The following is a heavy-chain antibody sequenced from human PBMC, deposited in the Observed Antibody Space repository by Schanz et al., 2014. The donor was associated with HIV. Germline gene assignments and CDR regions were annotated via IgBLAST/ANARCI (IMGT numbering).Heavy chain of an antibody. CDR2: MRGSDDST. CDR3: AKMEMAIVRWYYGMDV. V-gene: IGHV3-23*01. J-gene: IGHJ6*02. CDR1: GFTFSTYA. Sequence: LLESGGGLVQPGGSLRLSCAASGFTFSTYAMSWVRQAPGKGLEWVSGMRGSDDSTFYADSVKGRFTISRDNSKNTLYFQMNSLRAEDTAVYYCAKMEMAIVRWYYGMDVWGQGTTVTVSS. D-gene: IGHD3-16*02.